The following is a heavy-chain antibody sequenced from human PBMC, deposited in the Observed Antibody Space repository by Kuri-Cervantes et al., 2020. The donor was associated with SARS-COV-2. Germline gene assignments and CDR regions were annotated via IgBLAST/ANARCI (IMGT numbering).Heavy chain of an antibody. CDR2: IRYDGSNK. D-gene: IGHD5-18*01. CDR3: AKDPGLFEDYGYSYAAY. V-gene: IGHV3-30*02. Sequence: LSLTCAASGFTFSSYGMHWVRQAPGKGLEWVAFIRYDGSNKYYADSVKGRFTISRDNSKNTLYLQMNSLRAEDTAVYYCAKDPGLFEDYGYSYAAYWGQGTLVTVSS. CDR1: GFTFSSYG. J-gene: IGHJ4*02.